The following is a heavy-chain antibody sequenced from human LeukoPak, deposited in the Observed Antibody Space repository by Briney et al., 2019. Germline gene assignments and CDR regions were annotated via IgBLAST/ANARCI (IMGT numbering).Heavy chain of an antibody. V-gene: IGHV3-7*03. J-gene: IGHJ4*02. CDR3: ARGFTSAWYLRYYFGF. CDR1: GFIFGSYW. Sequence: GGSLRLSCAASGFIFGSYWMSWVRQVPGKGLEWVANIKQDGSETYYVDSVEGRFTISRDNAKNSLFLQMNSLRADDTALYYCARGFTSAWYLRYYFGFRGQGIPVTVSS. D-gene: IGHD6-13*01. CDR2: IKQDGSET.